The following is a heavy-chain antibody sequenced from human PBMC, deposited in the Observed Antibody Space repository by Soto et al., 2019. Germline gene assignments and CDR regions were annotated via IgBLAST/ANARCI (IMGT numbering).Heavy chain of an antibody. CDR1: GGSISSGGYY. V-gene: IGHV4-31*03. Sequence: SETLSLTCTVSGGSISSGGYYWSWIRQHPGKGLEWIGYIYYSGSTYYNPSLKSRVTISVDTSKNQFSLKLSSVTAEDTAVYYCARAPYYYDSSAYLGYWGQGTLVTVSS. CDR3: ARAPYYYDSSAYLGY. D-gene: IGHD3-22*01. J-gene: IGHJ4*02. CDR2: IYYSGST.